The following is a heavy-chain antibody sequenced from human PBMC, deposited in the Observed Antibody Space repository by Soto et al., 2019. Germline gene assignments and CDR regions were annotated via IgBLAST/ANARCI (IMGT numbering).Heavy chain of an antibody. CDR2: IYYSGST. CDR1: GGSISSSSYY. CDR3: ARHSIRVVVVAATDFDY. Sequence: SETLSLTCTVSGGSISSSSYYWGWIRQPPGKGLEWIGSIYYSGSTYYNPSLKSRVTISVDTSKNQFSLKLSSVTAADTAVYYCARHSIRVVVVAATDFDYWGPGTLVNVSS. D-gene: IGHD2-15*01. J-gene: IGHJ4*02. V-gene: IGHV4-39*01.